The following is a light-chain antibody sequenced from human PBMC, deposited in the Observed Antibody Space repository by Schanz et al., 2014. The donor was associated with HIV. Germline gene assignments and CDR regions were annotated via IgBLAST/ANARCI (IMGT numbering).Light chain of an antibody. CDR2: DVS. CDR1: SNDIGSYNY. CDR3: SSYTSSSTVV. V-gene: IGLV2-14*03. J-gene: IGLJ2*01. Sequence: QSALTQPPSASGSPGQSVTISCIGTSNDIGSYNYVSWYQQHPGKAPKLMIYDVSNRPSGVSNRFSGSKSGNTASLTISGLQAEDEADYYCSSYTSSSTVVFGGGTKVTVL.